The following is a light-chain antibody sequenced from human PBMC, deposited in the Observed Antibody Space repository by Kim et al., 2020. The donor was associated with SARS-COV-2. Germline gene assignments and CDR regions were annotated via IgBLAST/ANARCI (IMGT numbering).Light chain of an antibody. Sequence: SYELTQPPSVSVSPGQTASITCSGDKLGDKYACWYQQKPGQSPVLVIYQDSKRPSGIPERFSGSNSGNTATLTISGTQAMDEADYYCQAWDSSTEDFGGG. CDR3: QAWDSSTED. J-gene: IGLJ2*01. CDR1: KLGDKY. V-gene: IGLV3-1*01. CDR2: QDS.